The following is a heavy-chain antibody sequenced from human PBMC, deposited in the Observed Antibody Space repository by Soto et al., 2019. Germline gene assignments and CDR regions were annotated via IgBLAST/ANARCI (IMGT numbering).Heavy chain of an antibody. J-gene: IGHJ4*02. V-gene: IGHV1-69*01. CDR1: GGAFISYA. Sequence: QVQLVQSGAEVKKPGSSVNVSCKVSGGAFISYAISWVRQAPGRGLEWMGGIIPVFGTANYIQKFQGRVTITADASASTAYLELSGLTCEDTAVYYCARGRVTTYLTAFDSWGQGTLVTVSS. CDR2: IIPVFGTA. CDR3: ARGRVTTYLTAFDS. D-gene: IGHD4-17*01.